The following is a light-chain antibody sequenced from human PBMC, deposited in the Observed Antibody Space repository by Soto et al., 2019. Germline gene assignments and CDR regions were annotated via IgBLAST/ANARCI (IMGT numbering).Light chain of an antibody. Sequence: QSVLTQPPSVSAAPGQKVTISCSGSSSKIGNNYVSWYQQLPGTAPKVLIYENNKRPSGIPDRFSGSKSGTSATLGITGLQTGDEADYYCGTWDSSLSAYVFGTGTKVTVL. CDR2: ENN. CDR1: SSKIGNNY. V-gene: IGLV1-51*02. CDR3: GTWDSSLSAYV. J-gene: IGLJ1*01.